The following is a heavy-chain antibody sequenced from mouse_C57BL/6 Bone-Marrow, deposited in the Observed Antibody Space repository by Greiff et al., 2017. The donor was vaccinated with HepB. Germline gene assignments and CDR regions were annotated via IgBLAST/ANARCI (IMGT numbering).Heavy chain of an antibody. CDR1: GFTFSSYA. J-gene: IGHJ1*03. Sequence: EVQVVESGEGLVKPGGSLKLSCAASGFTFSSYAMSWVRQTPEKRLEWVAYISSGGDYIYYADTVKGRFTISRDNARNTLYLQMSSLKSEDTAMYYCTREALYDGYYNVWGTGTTVTVSS. CDR3: TREALYDGYYNV. D-gene: IGHD2-3*01. V-gene: IGHV5-9-1*02. CDR2: ISSGGDYI.